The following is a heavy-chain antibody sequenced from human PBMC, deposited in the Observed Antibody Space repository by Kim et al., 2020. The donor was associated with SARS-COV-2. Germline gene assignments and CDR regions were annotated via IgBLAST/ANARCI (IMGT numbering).Heavy chain of an antibody. CDR3: ATVPVWWKALLCLY. J-gene: IGHJ4*02. CDR1: GYTLTELS. Sequence: ASVKVSCKVSGYTLTELSMHWVRQAPGKGLEWMGGFDPEDGETIYAQKFQGRVTMTEDTSTDTAYMELSSLRSEDTAVYYCATVPVWWKALLCLYWGQGTLVTVSS. CDR2: FDPEDGET. D-gene: IGHD2-15*01. V-gene: IGHV1-24*01.